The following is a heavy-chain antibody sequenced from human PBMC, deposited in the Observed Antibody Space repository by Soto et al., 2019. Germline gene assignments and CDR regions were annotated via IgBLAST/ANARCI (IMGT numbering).Heavy chain of an antibody. CDR2: ISYDGSNK. CDR3: AYDSSGYFDY. D-gene: IGHD3-22*01. Sequence: QPGGSLRLSCAASGFTFSNYAIHWVRQAPGKGLERVAVISYDGSNKFYADSVKGRFTISRDNSKNTLYLLMNSLRAEDTAVYYCAYDSSGYFDYWGQGTLVTVSS. V-gene: IGHV3-30-3*01. J-gene: IGHJ4*02. CDR1: GFTFSNYA.